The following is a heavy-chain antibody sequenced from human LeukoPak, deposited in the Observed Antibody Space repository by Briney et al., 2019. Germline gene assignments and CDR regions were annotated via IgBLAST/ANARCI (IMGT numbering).Heavy chain of an antibody. Sequence: GGSLILSCAVSGFTFRSHWMNWVREAPGKGLEWVASIKQDGGEKSYVDSVKGRFTISRDNAKNSLYLQMSSLRVEDTAIYYCARDGTAAGLYFDLWGQGTLVTVSS. CDR3: ARDGTAAGLYFDL. D-gene: IGHD6-13*01. J-gene: IGHJ4*01. CDR2: IKQDGGEK. CDR1: GFTFRSHW. V-gene: IGHV3-7*01.